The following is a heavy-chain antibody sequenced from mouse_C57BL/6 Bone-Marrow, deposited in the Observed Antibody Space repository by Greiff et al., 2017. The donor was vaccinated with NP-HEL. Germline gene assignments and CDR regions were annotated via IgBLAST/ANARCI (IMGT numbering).Heavy chain of an antibody. Sequence: QVQLQQPGAELVKPGASVKLSCKASGYTFTSYWMQWVKQRPGQGLEWIGEIDPSDSYTNYNQKFKGKATLTVDTSSSTAYMQLSSLTSEDSAVYYCARKGGLYYAMDYWGQGTSVTVSS. CDR2: IDPSDSYT. V-gene: IGHV1-50*01. CDR3: ARKGGLYYAMDY. CDR1: GYTFTSYW. D-gene: IGHD6-2*01. J-gene: IGHJ4*01.